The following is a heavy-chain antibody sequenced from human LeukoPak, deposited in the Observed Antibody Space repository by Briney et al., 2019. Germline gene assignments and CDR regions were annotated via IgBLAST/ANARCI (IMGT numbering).Heavy chain of an antibody. V-gene: IGHV1-18*01. J-gene: IGHJ5*02. D-gene: IGHD3-3*01. CDR2: VSTSNPHT. CDR3: ARDRFLWGLGNWFDL. CDR1: GYTFTNYG. Sequence: ASVKVSCKTSGYTFTNYGISWVRQAPGRGLEWMGWVSTSNPHTNYAPKFRGRVTMTIDTSTTTAYLEMRSLTSDDTAVYYCARDRFLWGLGNWFDLWGQGTLVTVTS.